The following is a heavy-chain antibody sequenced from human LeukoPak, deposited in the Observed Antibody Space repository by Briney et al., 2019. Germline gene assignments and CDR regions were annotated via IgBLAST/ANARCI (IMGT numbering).Heavy chain of an antibody. V-gene: IGHV4-39*01. Sequence: PSETLSLTCTVSGGSIRSSSYHWGWIRQPPGKGLEWIGSIYHSGSTYYNPSLTSRVTISVDTSKNQFSLRVNSVTAADTALYYCARQVVATIHPYYFDYWGRGTLVTVSS. CDR3: ARQVVATIHPYYFDY. D-gene: IGHD5-12*01. CDR1: GGSIRSSSYH. CDR2: IYHSGST. J-gene: IGHJ4*02.